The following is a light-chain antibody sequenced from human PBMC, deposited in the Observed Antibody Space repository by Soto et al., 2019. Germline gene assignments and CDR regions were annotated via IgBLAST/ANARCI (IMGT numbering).Light chain of an antibody. CDR3: SSYTSSDSVV. Sequence: QSVLTQPASVSGSPGQSITISCTGTRSDVGGYNYVSWYQQHPGKAPKLMIYDVSNRPSGVSNRFSGSKSDNTASLTISGLQAEDEADYYCSSYTSSDSVVFGGGTKVTVL. J-gene: IGLJ2*01. V-gene: IGLV2-14*03. CDR1: RSDVGGYNY. CDR2: DVS.